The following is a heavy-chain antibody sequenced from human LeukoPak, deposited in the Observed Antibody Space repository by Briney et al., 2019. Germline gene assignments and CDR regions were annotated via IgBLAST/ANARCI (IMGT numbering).Heavy chain of an antibody. Sequence: ASVKVSCKASGYTFTGYYMHWVRQAPGQGLEWMGWINPNSGGTNYAQKFQGRVTMTRDTSISTAYMELSRLRSDDTAVYYCARDVRYHYYDSSGYYFDYWGQGTLVTVSS. J-gene: IGHJ4*02. D-gene: IGHD3-22*01. CDR3: ARDVRYHYYDSSGYYFDY. CDR2: INPNSGGT. CDR1: GYTFTGYY. V-gene: IGHV1-2*02.